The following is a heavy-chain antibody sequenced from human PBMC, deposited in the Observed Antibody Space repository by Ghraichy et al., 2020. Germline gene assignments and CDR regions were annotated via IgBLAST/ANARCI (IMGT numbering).Heavy chain of an antibody. D-gene: IGHD6-19*01. J-gene: IGHJ4*02. V-gene: IGHV4-59*01. CDR3: ARDFDSSGWYFGGFDY. CDR1: GGSISSYY. Sequence: SETLSLTCTVSGGSISSYYWSWIRQPPGKGLEWIGYIYYSGSTNYNPSLKSRVTISVDTSKNQFSLKLSSVTAADTAVYYCARDFDSSGWYFGGFDYWGQGTLVTVSS. CDR2: IYYSGST.